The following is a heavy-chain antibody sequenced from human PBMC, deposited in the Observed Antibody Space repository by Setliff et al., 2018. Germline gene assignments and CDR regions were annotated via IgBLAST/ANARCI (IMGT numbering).Heavy chain of an antibody. Sequence: ASVKVSCKASGYTFTGYYLYWVRQAPGQGLEWMGRINPSSGATIYAQKFQGRVTMTSDTSISTAFMELGRLRSDDPAVYLCARDGGGDSDAFDIWGQGTMVTVSS. CDR3: ARDGGGDSDAFDI. CDR2: INPSSGAT. V-gene: IGHV1-2*06. D-gene: IGHD3-16*01. CDR1: GYTFTGYY. J-gene: IGHJ3*02.